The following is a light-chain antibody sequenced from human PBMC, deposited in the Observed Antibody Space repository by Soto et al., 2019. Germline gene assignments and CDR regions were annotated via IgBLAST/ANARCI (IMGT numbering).Light chain of an antibody. V-gene: IGLV2-14*01. J-gene: IGLJ2*01. CDR2: EVN. CDR1: SSDVGGYNY. CDR3: SSYTTNDTLI. Sequence: QSALTQPVSVSGSPGQSITISCTGTSSDVGGYNYVSWYQQYPGKAPKFLIYEVNNRPSGVSNRFSGSKSGNTASLTISGLQAEDEADYYCSSYTTNDTLIFGGGTKLTVL.